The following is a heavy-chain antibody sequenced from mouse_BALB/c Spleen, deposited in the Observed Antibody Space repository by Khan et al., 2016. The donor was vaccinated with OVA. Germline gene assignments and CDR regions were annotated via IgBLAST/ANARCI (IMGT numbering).Heavy chain of an antibody. CDR3: ARAKGWDNAMDY. V-gene: IGHV2-9*02. CDR2: IWAGGST. Sequence: QVQLKQSGPGLVAPSQSLSITCTVSGFSLTSYGVHWVSQPPGKGLEWLGVIWAGGSTNYNSDLMSRLSISKDNSKSQVFLKMNSLQTDDTAMYYCARAKGWDNAMDYWGQGTSVTVSS. CDR1: GFSLTSYG. J-gene: IGHJ4*01. D-gene: IGHD3-3*01.